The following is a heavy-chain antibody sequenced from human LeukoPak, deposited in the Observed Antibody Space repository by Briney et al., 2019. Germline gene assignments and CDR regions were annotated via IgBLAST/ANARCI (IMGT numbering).Heavy chain of an antibody. CDR3: ARHEGAPRGMDV. J-gene: IGHJ6*02. CDR2: IYYSGST. Sequence: PSETLSLTCTVSGGSISSYYWSWIRQPPGKGLEWIGYIYYSGSTNYNPSLKSRVTISVDTSKNQFSLKLSSVTAADTAVYYCARHEGAPRGMDVWGQGTTVTVSS. D-gene: IGHD1-26*01. CDR1: GGSISSYY. V-gene: IGHV4-59*08.